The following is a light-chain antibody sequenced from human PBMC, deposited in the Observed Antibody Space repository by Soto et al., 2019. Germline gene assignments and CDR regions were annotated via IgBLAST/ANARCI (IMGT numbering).Light chain of an antibody. CDR2: GAS. Sequence: EIVLTQSPGTLSLSPGERATLSCRASQSVRSDYLAWYQQKPGQAPRLHIYGASTRATGIPDRFTGSGSGTDFTLTISRLEPEDFAVYYCQQYGSSPRTFGQGTKVVIK. V-gene: IGKV3-20*01. CDR3: QQYGSSPRT. CDR1: QSVRSDY. J-gene: IGKJ1*01.